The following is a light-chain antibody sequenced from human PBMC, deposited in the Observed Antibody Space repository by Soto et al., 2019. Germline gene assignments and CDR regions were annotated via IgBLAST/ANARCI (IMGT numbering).Light chain of an antibody. CDR1: QSIDSW. Sequence: DIQMTQSPSTLSASVGDRVTITCRASQSIDSWLAWYQHKPGKAPKLLIFKASNLETGVPSRFSGSGSETEFTLTISSLQPDDSATYYCQPYNSYSRTFGQGTKVDIK. CDR3: QPYNSYSRT. J-gene: IGKJ1*01. CDR2: KAS. V-gene: IGKV1-5*03.